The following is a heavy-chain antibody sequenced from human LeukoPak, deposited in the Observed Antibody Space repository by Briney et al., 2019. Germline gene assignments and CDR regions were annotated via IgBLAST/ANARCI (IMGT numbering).Heavy chain of an antibody. CDR3: AKGNRSSSWYEDGFDP. J-gene: IGHJ5*02. D-gene: IGHD6-13*01. Sequence: PSETLSLTCIVSGYSISSGYYWGWIRQPPGKGLEWIGSIYHSGNTYYNPSLKSRVTISADTSKNQFSLKLSSVTAADTAVYYCAKGNRSSSWYEDGFDPWGQGTLVTVSS. CDR2: IYHSGNT. CDR1: GYSISSGYY. V-gene: IGHV4-38-2*02.